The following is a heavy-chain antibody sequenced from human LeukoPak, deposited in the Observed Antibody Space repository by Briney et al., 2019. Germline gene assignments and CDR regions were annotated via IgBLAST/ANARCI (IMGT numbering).Heavy chain of an antibody. V-gene: IGHV4-59*01. D-gene: IGHD3-16*01. CDR2: IYYSGST. CDR1: GGSISSYY. Sequence: ASETLSLTCTVSGGSISSYYWSWIRQPPGKGLEWIGYIYYSGSTNYNPSLKSRVTISVDTSKNQFSLKLSSVTAADTAVYYCARDVGEGDYYYGIDVWGQGTTVTVSS. CDR3: ARDVGEGDYYYGIDV. J-gene: IGHJ6*02.